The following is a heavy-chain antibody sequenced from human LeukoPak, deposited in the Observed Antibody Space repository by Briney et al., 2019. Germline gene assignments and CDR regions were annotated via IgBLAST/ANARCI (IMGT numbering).Heavy chain of an antibody. V-gene: IGHV3-23*01. CDR3: SREPVRYYYMDV. Sequence: PGGSLRLSCAASGFTFSSYGMSWVRQAPGKGLEWVSAISGSGGSTYYADSVKGRFTISRDNSKNTLYLQMNSLRAEDTAVYYCSREPVRYYYMDVWGKGTTVTISS. CDR2: ISGSGGST. CDR1: GFTFSSYG. D-gene: IGHD1-14*01. J-gene: IGHJ6*03.